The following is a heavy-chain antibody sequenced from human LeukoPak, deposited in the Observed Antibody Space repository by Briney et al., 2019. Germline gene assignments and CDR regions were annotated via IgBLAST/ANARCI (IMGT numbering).Heavy chain of an antibody. J-gene: IGHJ4*02. Sequence: GGSLRLSCAAFGFTFSTYDMHWVRQATGKGLEWVAGIGSAGDTYYPGSAKGRFTISRENAKNSLYLEMNSLSVGDTAAYYCARAHPHGYTSGWYDYWGQGTLVTVSS. D-gene: IGHD6-19*01. CDR3: ARAHPHGYTSGWYDY. V-gene: IGHV3-13*01. CDR2: IGSAGDT. CDR1: GFTFSTYD.